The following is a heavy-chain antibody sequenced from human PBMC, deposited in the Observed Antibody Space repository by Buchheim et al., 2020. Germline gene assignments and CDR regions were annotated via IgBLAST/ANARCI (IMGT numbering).Heavy chain of an antibody. CDR1: GGSFSGYY. J-gene: IGHJ6*02. D-gene: IGHD3-22*01. V-gene: IGHV4-34*01. CDR3: ARGSSGYYYYYYYGMDV. Sequence: QVQLQQWGAGLLKPSETLSLTCAVYGGSFSGYYWSWIRQPPGKGLEWIGEINHSGSTNYNPSLKSRVTISVDTSKNQSSLKLSSVTAADTAVYYCARGSSGYYYYYYYGMDVWGQETT. CDR2: INHSGST.